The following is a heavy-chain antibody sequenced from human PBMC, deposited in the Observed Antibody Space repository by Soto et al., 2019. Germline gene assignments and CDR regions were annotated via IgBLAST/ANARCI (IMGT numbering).Heavy chain of an antibody. Sequence: SETLSLTCTVSGGSISSYYWSWIRQPAGKGLEWIGRIYTSGSTNYNPSLQSRVTMSVDTSKNQFSLRLSSVTAADTSVYYCARDLAARLEQRWFDPWGQGTLVTVSS. CDR1: GGSISSYY. V-gene: IGHV4-4*07. CDR3: ARDLAARLEQRWFDP. D-gene: IGHD6-6*01. CDR2: IYTSGST. J-gene: IGHJ5*02.